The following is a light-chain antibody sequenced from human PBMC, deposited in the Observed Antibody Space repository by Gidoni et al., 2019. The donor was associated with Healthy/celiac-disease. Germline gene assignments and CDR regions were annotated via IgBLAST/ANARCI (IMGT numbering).Light chain of an antibody. CDR2: KAS. J-gene: IGKJ4*01. V-gene: IGKV1-5*03. CDR1: QSISSW. CDR3: QQYNSRGTT. Sequence: DIQMTQSPSTLSASVGDRVTITCRASQSISSWLAWYQQKPGKAPKLLIYKASSLESGVPSRFSGSGSGTEFTLTISSLQPDDFATYYCQQYNSRGTTFGGGTKVEIK.